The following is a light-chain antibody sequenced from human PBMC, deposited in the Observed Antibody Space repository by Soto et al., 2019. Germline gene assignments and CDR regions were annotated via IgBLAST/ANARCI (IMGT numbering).Light chain of an antibody. CDR3: SSYTISSTVL. CDR1: SSDVGGYKY. V-gene: IGLV2-14*01. Sequence: QSALTQPASVSGSPGQSITISCTGTSSDVGGYKYVSWYQHHPGKAPKLMIYEVTNRPSGVSNRFSGSKSGNTASLTISGLQAEDEANYYCSSYTISSTVLFGGGTQLTVL. J-gene: IGLJ2*01. CDR2: EVT.